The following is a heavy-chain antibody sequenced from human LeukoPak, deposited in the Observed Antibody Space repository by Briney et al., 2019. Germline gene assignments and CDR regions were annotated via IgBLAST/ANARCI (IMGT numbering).Heavy chain of an antibody. Sequence: ASVKVSCKASGYTFTSYDINWVRQATGQGLEWMGWMNPNSGNTGYAQKFQGRVTMTRNTSISTAYMELSRLRSDDTAVYYCARDHVVAGEIDYWGQGTLVTVSS. D-gene: IGHD6-19*01. CDR2: MNPNSGNT. CDR1: GYTFTSYD. J-gene: IGHJ4*02. CDR3: ARDHVVAGEIDY. V-gene: IGHV1-8*01.